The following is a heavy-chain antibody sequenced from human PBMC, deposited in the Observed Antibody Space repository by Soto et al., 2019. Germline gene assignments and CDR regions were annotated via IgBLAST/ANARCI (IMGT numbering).Heavy chain of an antibody. J-gene: IGHJ6*02. D-gene: IGHD5-18*01. CDR1: GYTFTGYY. Sequence: QVQLVQSGAEVKKPGASVKVSCKASGYTFTGYYMHWVRQAPGQGLEWMGWINPNSGGTNYAQKFQGWVTMTRDTSISTAYMELSRLRSDDTAVYYCARANGAYSYGYGGDYYYGMDVWGQGTTVTVSS. V-gene: IGHV1-2*04. CDR3: ARANGAYSYGYGGDYYYGMDV. CDR2: INPNSGGT.